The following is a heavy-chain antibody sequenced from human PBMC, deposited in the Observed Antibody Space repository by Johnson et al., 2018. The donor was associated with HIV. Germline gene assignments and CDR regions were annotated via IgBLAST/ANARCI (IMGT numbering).Heavy chain of an antibody. J-gene: IGHJ3*02. D-gene: IGHD1-26*01. CDR3: ARDLIVGATRGGAFDI. CDR1: RFTFSSYW. CDR2: INSDGSDT. Sequence: MQLVESGGDLVQPGGSLRLSCAASRFTFSSYWMHWVRQVPGKGLVWVSGINSDGSDTRYADSVKGRFTISRDNSKNTLYLQMNSLKVEDTAVYYCARDLIVGATRGGAFDIWGQGTMVTVSS. V-gene: IGHV3-74*01.